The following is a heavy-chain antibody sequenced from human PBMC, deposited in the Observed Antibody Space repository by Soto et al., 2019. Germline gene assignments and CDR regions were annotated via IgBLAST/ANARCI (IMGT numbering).Heavy chain of an antibody. CDR1: GGSISSVSSY. V-gene: IGHV4-39*01. Sequence: SETLSLTCTVSGGSISSVSSYWGWIRQPPGKGLEWIGNVYYSGSTYSNPSLKSRLTISADTSKNHFSLKPTSMTAADTAVYFCAKQTEYYYASGRAAPLYGMDVWGQGTTVTVSS. CDR3: AKQTEYYYASGRAAPLYGMDV. CDR2: VYYSGST. D-gene: IGHD3-10*01. J-gene: IGHJ6*02.